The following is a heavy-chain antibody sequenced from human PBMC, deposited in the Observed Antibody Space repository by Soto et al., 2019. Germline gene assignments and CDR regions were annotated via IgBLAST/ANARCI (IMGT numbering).Heavy chain of an antibody. CDR3: ARDLYSGSYYSVGGMDV. V-gene: IGHV4-31*03. CDR2: IYYSGST. D-gene: IGHD1-26*01. J-gene: IGHJ6*02. Sequence: SQTLSLTCTVSGGSISSGGYYWSWIRQHPGKGLEWIGYIYYSGSTYYNPSLKSRVTISVDTSKNQFSLKLSSVTAADTAVYYCARDLYSGSYYSVGGMDVWGQGTTVTVSS. CDR1: GGSISSGGYY.